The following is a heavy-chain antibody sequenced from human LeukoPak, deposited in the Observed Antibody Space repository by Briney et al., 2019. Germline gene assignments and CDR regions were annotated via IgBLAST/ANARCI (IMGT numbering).Heavy chain of an antibody. Sequence: ASVKVSCKASGGTFSSYAISWVRQAPGQGLEWMGRIIPIFGTANYAQKFQGRVTITTDESTSTAYMELSSLRSEDTAVYYCARDLLVSSDYYDSSGFDYWGQGTLVTVSS. CDR1: GGTFSSYA. J-gene: IGHJ4*02. D-gene: IGHD3-22*01. V-gene: IGHV1-69*05. CDR3: ARDLLVSSDYYDSSGFDY. CDR2: IIPIFGTA.